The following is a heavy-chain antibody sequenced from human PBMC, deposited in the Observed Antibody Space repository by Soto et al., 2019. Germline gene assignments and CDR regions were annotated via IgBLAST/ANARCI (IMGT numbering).Heavy chain of an antibody. V-gene: IGHV3-30*18. Sequence: GGSLRLSCAASGFTFSSYGMRWVRQAPGKGLEWVAVISYDGSNKYYADSVKGRFTISRDNSKNTLYLQMNSLRAEDTAVYYCAKAEGGYDILTGYFSLYYYYGMDVWGQGTTVTSP. J-gene: IGHJ6*02. CDR1: GFTFSSYG. CDR3: AKAEGGYDILTGYFSLYYYYGMDV. D-gene: IGHD3-9*01. CDR2: ISYDGSNK.